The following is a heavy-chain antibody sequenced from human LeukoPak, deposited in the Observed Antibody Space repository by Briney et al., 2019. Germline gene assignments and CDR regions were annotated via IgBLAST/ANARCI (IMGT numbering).Heavy chain of an antibody. CDR1: GGSISSGSYY. D-gene: IGHD6-6*01. J-gene: IGHJ5*02. CDR3: ARYSSSPGSVAWFDP. Sequence: SETLSLTCTVSGGSISSGSYYWSWIRQPAGKGLEWIGRIYTSGSTNYNPSLKSRVTISVDTSKNQFSLKLSSVTAADTAVYYCARYSSSPGSVAWFDPWGQGTLVTVAS. V-gene: IGHV4-61*02. CDR2: IYTSGST.